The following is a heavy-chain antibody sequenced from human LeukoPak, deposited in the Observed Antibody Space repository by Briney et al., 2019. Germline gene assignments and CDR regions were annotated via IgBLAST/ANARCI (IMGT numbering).Heavy chain of an antibody. CDR3: TTDVVVPAAIRRFDY. D-gene: IGHD2-2*02. V-gene: IGHV3-15*01. CDR1: GSTCSNAW. Sequence: PGGSLRLSCAASGSTCSNAWMSWVRQAPGKGLEWVGRIKSKTDGGTTDYAAPVKGRFTISRDDSKNTLYLQMNSLKTEDTAVYYCTTDVVVPAAIRRFDYWGQGTLVTVSS. CDR2: IKSKTDGGTT. J-gene: IGHJ4*02.